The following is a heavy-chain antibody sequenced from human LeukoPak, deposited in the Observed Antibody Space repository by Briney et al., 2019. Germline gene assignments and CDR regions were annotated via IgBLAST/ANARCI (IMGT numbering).Heavy chain of an antibody. CDR1: GFTFSSYG. CDR3: ARDWFHAIDY. Sequence: GGSLRLSCAASGFTFSSYGMHWVRQAPGKGLEWVAFIRYDGSNKYYADSVKGRFTISRDNSKNTLYLQMNSLRAEDTAVYYCARDWFHAIDYWGQGSLVAVSS. V-gene: IGHV3-30*02. CDR2: IRYDGSNK. J-gene: IGHJ4*02. D-gene: IGHD2/OR15-2a*01.